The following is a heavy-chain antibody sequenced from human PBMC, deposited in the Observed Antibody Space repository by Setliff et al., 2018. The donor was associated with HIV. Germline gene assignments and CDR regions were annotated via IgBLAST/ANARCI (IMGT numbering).Heavy chain of an antibody. V-gene: IGHV3-21*01. J-gene: IGHJ4*02. D-gene: IGHD3-16*01. CDR3: AIDWSVGGGLRTKNDY. CDR2: ITSRSADI. CDR1: GFTFSTFS. Sequence: GGSLRLSCAASGFTFSTFSMSWVRQAPGKGLEWVSSITSRSADIYYADSVRGRFTISRDNARNSLLLQMNSLRAEDTAVYYCAIDWSVGGGLRTKNDYWGQGTLVTVSS.